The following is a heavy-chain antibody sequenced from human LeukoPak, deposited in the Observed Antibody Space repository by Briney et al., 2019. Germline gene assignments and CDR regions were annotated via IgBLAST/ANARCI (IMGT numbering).Heavy chain of an antibody. CDR3: AIEQRGGLIVDLGELFASYYTYYYMDV. Sequence: TTSGETCAGYYFHWVRQAPGQGLEWMGMINPSDGATTYAQKFQGRVTMTRDMSTTTVYMDLSTLRSEDTAVYLCAIEQRGGLIVDLGELFASYYTYYYMDVWGRGTTVTVSS. V-gene: IGHV1-46*01. J-gene: IGHJ6*03. CDR1: GETCAGYY. CDR2: INPSDGAT. D-gene: IGHD3-16*01.